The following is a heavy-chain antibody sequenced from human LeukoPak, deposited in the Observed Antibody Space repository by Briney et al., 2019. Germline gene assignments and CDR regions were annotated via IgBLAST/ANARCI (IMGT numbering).Heavy chain of an antibody. Sequence: PGGSLRLSCAASGFTFSSYGMHWVRQAPGKGLEWVAFIRYDGSNKYYADSVKGRFTISRDNSKNTLYMQMNNLRVEDTAVYYCAKRLAAAFDYWGQGTLVTVSS. J-gene: IGHJ4*02. CDR1: GFTFSSYG. V-gene: IGHV3-30*02. CDR2: IRYDGSNK. D-gene: IGHD6-13*01. CDR3: AKRLAAAFDY.